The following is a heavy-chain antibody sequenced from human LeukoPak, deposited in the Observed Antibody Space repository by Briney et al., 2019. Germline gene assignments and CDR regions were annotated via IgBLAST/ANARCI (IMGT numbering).Heavy chain of an antibody. J-gene: IGHJ5*02. CDR3: ARDRQVGFLAWLLYGWFDP. CDR2: ISSSSSYI. D-gene: IGHD3-3*01. V-gene: IGHV3-21*01. Sequence: NPGGSLRLSCAASGFTFSSYSMNWVRQAPGKGLEWVLSISSSSSYIYYADSVKGRFTISRDNAKNSLYLQMNSLRAEDTAVYYCARDRQVGFLAWLLYGWFDPWGQGTLVTVSS. CDR1: GFTFSSYS.